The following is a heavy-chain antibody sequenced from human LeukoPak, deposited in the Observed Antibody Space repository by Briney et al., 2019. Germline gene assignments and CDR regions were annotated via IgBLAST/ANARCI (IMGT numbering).Heavy chain of an antibody. CDR3: ARELQISLSVEVGYYYYYYMDV. CDR1: GGTFSSYA. V-gene: IGHV1-69*05. D-gene: IGHD4-11*01. CDR2: IISIFGTA. J-gene: IGHJ6*03. Sequence: SVKVSCKASGGTFSSYAISWVRQAPGQGLEWMGRIISIFGTANYAQKFQGRVTITTDESTSTAYMELSSLRSEDTAVYYCARELQISLSVEVGYYYYYYMDVWGKGTTVTVSS.